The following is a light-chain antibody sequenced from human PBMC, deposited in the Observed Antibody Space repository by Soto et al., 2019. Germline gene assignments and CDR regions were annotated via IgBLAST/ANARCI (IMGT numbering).Light chain of an antibody. V-gene: IGKV1-5*03. J-gene: IGKJ4*01. CDR3: QQYNSS. CDR1: QSIGNW. CDR2: KAS. Sequence: IQMTQSPSTLSAFVGGRLIITCRASQSIGNWLAWYQQKPGKAPKLLIYKASGLQSGVPSRFSGSGSGTEFTLTISSLQPDDFATYYCQQYNSSFGGGTKVDIK.